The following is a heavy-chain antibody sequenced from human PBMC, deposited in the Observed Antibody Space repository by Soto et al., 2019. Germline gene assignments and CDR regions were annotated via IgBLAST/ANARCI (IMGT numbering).Heavy chain of an antibody. Sequence: EVQLVESGGGLVQPGASLRLSCAASGFTFDYYWMYWVREVPGKGLVWVSRIHSDGTSKTYADSVKGRFTISRDNAKNTLDLQMNSLSADDTAVYYCARGDRGGFDLWGQGTVVTVSS. CDR3: ARGDRGGFDL. D-gene: IGHD3-16*01. CDR2: IHSDGTSK. J-gene: IGHJ3*01. CDR1: GFTFDYYW. V-gene: IGHV3-74*01.